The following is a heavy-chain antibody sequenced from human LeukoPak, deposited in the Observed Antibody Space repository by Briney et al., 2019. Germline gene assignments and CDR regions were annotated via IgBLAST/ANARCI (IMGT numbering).Heavy chain of an antibody. CDR2: INSDGSST. CDR3: ARGGFGIVVVSAIDY. D-gene: IGHD2-21*01. CDR1: GLTFRNYW. J-gene: IGHJ4*02. V-gene: IGHV3-74*01. Sequence: GGSLRLSCAASGLTFRNYWMHWVRQAPGKGLVWVSRINSDGSSTTYADSVKGRFTMSRDNAKNTLYLQMNSLRAEDTAVYYCARGGFGIVVVSAIDYWGQGTLVTVSS.